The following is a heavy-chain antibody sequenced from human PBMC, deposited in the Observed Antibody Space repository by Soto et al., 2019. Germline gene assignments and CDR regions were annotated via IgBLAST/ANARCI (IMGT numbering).Heavy chain of an antibody. CDR2: INGDGITR. V-gene: IGHV3-74*01. CDR1: EFAFSTYW. Sequence: EVQLVESGGGLVQPGGSLRLSCAASEFAFSTYWMHLVRQVPGKGLEWVSRINGDGITRTYADSVKGRFTISRDNAENILYLQMNSLRAEDTAVYYCARAKAYGLDVWGQGTTVTVSS. J-gene: IGHJ6*02. CDR3: ARAKAYGLDV.